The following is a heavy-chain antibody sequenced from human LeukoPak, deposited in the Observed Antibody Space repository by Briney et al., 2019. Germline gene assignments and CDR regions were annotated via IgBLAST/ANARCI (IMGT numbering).Heavy chain of an antibody. J-gene: IGHJ6*02. CDR1: GFTFSSYA. D-gene: IGHD3-22*01. CDR2: ISSSSSYI. Sequence: AGGSLRLSCAASGFTFSSYAMNWVRQAPGKGLEWVSSISSSSSYIYYADSVKGRFTISRDNAKNSLYLQMNSLRAEDTAVYYCARESGPDYYDSSGYHYCYYGMDVWGQGTTVTVSS. CDR3: ARESGPDYYDSSGYHYCYYGMDV. V-gene: IGHV3-21*01.